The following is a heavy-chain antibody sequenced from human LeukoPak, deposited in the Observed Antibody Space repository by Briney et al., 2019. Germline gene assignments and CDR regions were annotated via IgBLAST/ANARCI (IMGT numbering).Heavy chain of an antibody. J-gene: IGHJ6*03. CDR2: IYTSGST. CDR3: ASLAYYYYYMDV. V-gene: IGHV4-4*09. CDR1: GGSISSYY. Sequence: SETLSLTCTVSGGSISSYYWSWTRQPPGKGLEWIGYIYTSGSTNYNPSLKSRVTISVDTSKNQFSLKLSSVTAADTAVYYCASLAYYYYYMDVWGKGTTVTVSS.